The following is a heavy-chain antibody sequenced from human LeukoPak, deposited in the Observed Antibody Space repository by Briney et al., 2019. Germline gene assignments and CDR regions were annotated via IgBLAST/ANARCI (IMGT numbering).Heavy chain of an antibody. CDR3: AKDEEYCSGGSCYPRVAFDI. D-gene: IGHD2-15*01. CDR2: ISYDGSNK. CDR1: GFTFSSYG. Sequence: GGSLRLSCAASGFTFSSYGMHWVRQAPGKGLEWVAVISYDGSNKYYADSVKGRFTISRDNSKNTLYLQMNSLRAEDTAVYYCAKDEEYCSGGSCYPRVAFDIWGQGTMVTVSS. J-gene: IGHJ3*02. V-gene: IGHV3-30*18.